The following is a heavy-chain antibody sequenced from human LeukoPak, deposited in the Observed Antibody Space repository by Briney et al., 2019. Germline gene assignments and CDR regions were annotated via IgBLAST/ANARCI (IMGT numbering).Heavy chain of an antibody. J-gene: IGHJ4*02. V-gene: IGHV7-4-1*02. CDR1: GYTFTSYA. CDR2: INTNTGNP. Sequence: GASVKVSCKASGYTFTSYAMNWVRQAPGQGLEWMGWINTNTGNPTYAQGFTGRFVFSSDTSVSTAYLQISSLKAEDTAVYYCARDRVLLWFGESYYFDYWGQGTLVTVSS. CDR3: ARDRVLLWFGESYYFDY. D-gene: IGHD3-10*01.